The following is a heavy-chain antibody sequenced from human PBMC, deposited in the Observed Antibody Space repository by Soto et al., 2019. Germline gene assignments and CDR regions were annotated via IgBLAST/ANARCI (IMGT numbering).Heavy chain of an antibody. J-gene: IGHJ4*02. Sequence: GGSLRLSCAASGFTFSSYWMSWVRQAPGKGLEWVANIKQDGSEKYYVDSVKGRFTISRDNAKNSLYLQMNSLRAEDTAVYYCARDQTIYCSSTSCYDYYFDYWGQGTLVTVSS. CDR3: ARDQTIYCSSTSCYDYYFDY. CDR1: GFTFSSYW. D-gene: IGHD2-2*01. V-gene: IGHV3-7*01. CDR2: IKQDGSEK.